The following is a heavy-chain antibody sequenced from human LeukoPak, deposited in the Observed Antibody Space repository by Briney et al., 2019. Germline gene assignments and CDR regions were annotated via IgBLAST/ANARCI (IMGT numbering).Heavy chain of an antibody. V-gene: IGHV4-39*01. Sequence: SETLSHTCTVSGGSISSSSYYWGWIRQPPGKGLEWIGSIYYSGSTYYNPSLKSRVTISVDTSKNQFSLKLSSVTAADTAVYYCARPSRIAVAGNGFDPWGQGTLGTVSS. J-gene: IGHJ5*02. D-gene: IGHD6-19*01. CDR1: GGSISSSSYY. CDR2: IYYSGST. CDR3: ARPSRIAVAGNGFDP.